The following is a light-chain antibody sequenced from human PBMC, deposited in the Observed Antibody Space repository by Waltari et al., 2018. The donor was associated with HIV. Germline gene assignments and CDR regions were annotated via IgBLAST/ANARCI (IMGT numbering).Light chain of an antibody. CDR1: NIGTKA. V-gene: IGLV3-21*02. CDR2: DDN. Sequence: YVLTQPPSVSAAPGQKATVACIGQNIGTKAVHWYRQRPGQAPEVVVHDDNDRPSEIPVRISGSNSGDMATLTIDSVASGDEAVYYCQVWDNNDDWVFGGGTKLTVL. J-gene: IGLJ3*02. CDR3: QVWDNNDDWV.